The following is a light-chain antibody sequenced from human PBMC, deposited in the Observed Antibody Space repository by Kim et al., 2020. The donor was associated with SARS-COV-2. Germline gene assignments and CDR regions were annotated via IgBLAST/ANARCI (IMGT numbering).Light chain of an antibody. CDR2: DAS. Sequence: ASVGERVTITCRTSQDISNYLKWYQQKPGKAPKLLIYDASNLERGVPSRFSGSGSGTDFTFTISRLQPEDIATYYCQQYDNPPVTFGQGTRLEIK. J-gene: IGKJ5*01. CDR3: QQYDNPPVT. V-gene: IGKV1-33*01. CDR1: QDISNY.